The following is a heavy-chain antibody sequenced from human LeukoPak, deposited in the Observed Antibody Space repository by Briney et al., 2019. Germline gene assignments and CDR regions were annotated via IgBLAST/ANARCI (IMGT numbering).Heavy chain of an antibody. J-gene: IGHJ4*02. D-gene: IGHD2-15*01. V-gene: IGHV3-30-3*01. Sequence: PGGSLRLSCAASGFTFSSYAMHWVRQAPGKGLEWVAVISYDGSNKYYADSVKGRFTISRDNSKNTLYLQVNSLRAEDTAVYYCARVEVCSGGSCYSGFDYWGQGTLVTVSS. CDR2: ISYDGSNK. CDR1: GFTFSSYA. CDR3: ARVEVCSGGSCYSGFDY.